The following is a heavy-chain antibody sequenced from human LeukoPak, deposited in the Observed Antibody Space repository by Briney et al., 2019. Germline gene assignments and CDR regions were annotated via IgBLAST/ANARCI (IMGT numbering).Heavy chain of an antibody. CDR3: ARHRGGVGYYYYYMDV. CDR2: IYHSGST. J-gene: IGHJ6*03. CDR1: GGSISSYY. D-gene: IGHD5-12*01. Sequence: SETLSLTCTVSGGSISSYYWSWIRQPPGKGLEWIGSIYHSGSTYYNPSLKSRVTISVDTSKNQFSLKLSSVTAADTAVYYCARHRGGVGYYYYYMDVWGKGTTVTISS. V-gene: IGHV4-59*08.